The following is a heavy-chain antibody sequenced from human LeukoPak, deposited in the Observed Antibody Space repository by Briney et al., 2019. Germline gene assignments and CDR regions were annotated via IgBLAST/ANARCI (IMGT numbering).Heavy chain of an antibody. Sequence: SETLSLTCTVSGGSISSSSYYWGWIRQPPGKGLEWIGSIYYSGSTYYNPSLKSRITISVDTSKNQFSLKLSSVTAADTAVYYCARKSRAVGATTEYFQHWGQGTLVTVSS. CDR3: ARKSRAVGATTEYFQH. CDR2: IYYSGST. CDR1: GGSISSSSYY. V-gene: IGHV4-39*07. J-gene: IGHJ1*01. D-gene: IGHD1-26*01.